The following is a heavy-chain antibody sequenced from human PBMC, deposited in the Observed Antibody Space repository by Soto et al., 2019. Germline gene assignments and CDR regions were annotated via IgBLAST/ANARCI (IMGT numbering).Heavy chain of an antibody. J-gene: IGHJ6*02. V-gene: IGHV5-51*01. D-gene: IGHD2-21*02. Sequence: GESLKISCKGSGYSFTSYWIGWVRQMPGKGLECMGIIYPGDSDTRYSPSFQGQVTISADKSISTAYLHWSSLKASDTAMYYCPRRAYCGGDCYDYYYYGMDVWGQGTTVTVSS. CDR1: GYSFTSYW. CDR3: PRRAYCGGDCYDYYYYGMDV. CDR2: IYPGDSDT.